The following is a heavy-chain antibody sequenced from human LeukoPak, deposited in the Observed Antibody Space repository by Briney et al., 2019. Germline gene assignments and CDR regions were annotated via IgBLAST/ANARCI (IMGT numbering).Heavy chain of an antibody. CDR3: ARDVWSGYLSNYYHYYMDV. CDR1: GGSISSYY. J-gene: IGHJ6*03. Sequence: PSETLSLTCTVSGGSISSYYWSWIRQPPGKGLEWIGYIYYSGSTNYNPSLKSRVTISVDTSKNQFSLKLSSVTAADTAVYYCARDVWSGYLSNYYHYYMDVWGKGTTVTVSS. CDR2: IYYSGST. V-gene: IGHV4-59*01. D-gene: IGHD3-3*01.